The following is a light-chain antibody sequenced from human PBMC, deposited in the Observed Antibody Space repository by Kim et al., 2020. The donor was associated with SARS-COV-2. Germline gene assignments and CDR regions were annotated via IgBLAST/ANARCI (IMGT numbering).Light chain of an antibody. CDR3: SSYTGSSTPYV. J-gene: IGLJ1*01. Sequence: QSITISCTGTSSDVGGYNYVSWYQQHPGKAPKLMIYDVSHRPSGVSNRFSGSKSGNTASLTISGLQAEDDADYYCSSYTGSSTPYVFGSGTKVTVL. CDR2: DVS. V-gene: IGLV2-14*03. CDR1: SSDVGGYNY.